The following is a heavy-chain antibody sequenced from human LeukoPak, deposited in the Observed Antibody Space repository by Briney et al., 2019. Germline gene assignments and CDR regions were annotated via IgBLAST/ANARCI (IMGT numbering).Heavy chain of an antibody. CDR2: INPNSGRT. D-gene: IGHD6-13*01. Sequence: GASVTVSCKASGYTFTGYYMHWVRQAPGQGLEWMGWINPNSGRTNYAQKFQGRVTMTRDTSISTAYMELSRLRSDDTAVYYCARGQQLVNWFDPWGQGTLVTVSS. J-gene: IGHJ5*02. V-gene: IGHV1-2*02. CDR3: ARGQQLVNWFDP. CDR1: GYTFTGYY.